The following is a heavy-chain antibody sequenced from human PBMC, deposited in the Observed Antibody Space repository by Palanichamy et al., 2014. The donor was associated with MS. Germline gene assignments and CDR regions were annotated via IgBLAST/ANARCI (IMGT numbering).Heavy chain of an antibody. CDR3: ARAISNYYDSSGYYHPDAFDI. D-gene: IGHD3-22*01. CDR2: INHSGST. CDR1: GGSFSGYY. V-gene: IGHV4-34*01. Sequence: QLQHGAAGLLKPSETLSLTCAVYGGSFSGYYWSWIRQPPGKGLEWIGEINHSGSTNYNPSLKSRVTISVDTSKNQFSLKLSSVTAADTAVYYCARAISNYYDSSGYYHPDAFDIWGQGTMVTVSS. J-gene: IGHJ3*02.